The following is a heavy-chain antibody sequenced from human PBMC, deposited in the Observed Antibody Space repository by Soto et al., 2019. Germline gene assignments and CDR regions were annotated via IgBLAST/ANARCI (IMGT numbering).Heavy chain of an antibody. CDR2: IYHSGST. V-gene: IGHV4-30-2*01. Sequence: HLQLQESCSGLVKPSQTLSLTCAVSGGSISSGGYSWRWIRQPPGNGLEWIGYIYHSGSTYYNPSLKSRGTIAVDRSKNQCSLKLSSVTAADTAVYDCARERDSSSGNWFDPCGQGTLVTVSS. CDR3: ARERDSSSGNWFDP. J-gene: IGHJ5*02. D-gene: IGHD6-6*01. CDR1: GGSISSGGYS.